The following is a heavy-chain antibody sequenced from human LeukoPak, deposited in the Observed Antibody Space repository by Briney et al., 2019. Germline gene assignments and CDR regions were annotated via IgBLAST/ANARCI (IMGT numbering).Heavy chain of an antibody. CDR2: FDPEDGET. CDR3: ATGPHRMYSSSWYGGHY. D-gene: IGHD6-13*01. V-gene: IGHV1-24*01. J-gene: IGHJ4*02. Sequence: ASVKVSCKVSGYTLTELSMHWVRQAPGKGLEWMGGFDPEDGETIYAQKFQGRVTMTEDTSTDTAYMELSSLRSEDTAVYYCATGPHRMYSSSWYGGHYWGQGTLVTVSS. CDR1: GYTLTELS.